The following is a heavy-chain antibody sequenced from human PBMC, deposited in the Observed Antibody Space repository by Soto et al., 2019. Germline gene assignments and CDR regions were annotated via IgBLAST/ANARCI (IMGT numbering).Heavy chain of an antibody. D-gene: IGHD6-19*01. CDR1: GGSISSYY. CDR2: IYYSGRT. V-gene: IGHV4-59*08. Sequence: QVQLQESGPGLVKPSETLSLTCTVSGGSISSYYWSWIRQPPGKGLEWIGYIYYSGRTNYNPSLKSRVPISVDTSKNQFALKLSSVTDADTAVYYCARPHSSGWKAFNWYFDLWGRGTLFTVSS. J-gene: IGHJ2*01. CDR3: ARPHSSGWKAFNWYFDL.